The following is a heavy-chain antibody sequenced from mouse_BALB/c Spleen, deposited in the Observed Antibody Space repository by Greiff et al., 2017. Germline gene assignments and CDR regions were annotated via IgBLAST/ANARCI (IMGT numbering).Heavy chain of an antibody. Sequence: EVKLMESGPGLVKPSQSLSLTCTVTGFSITSDYAWNWIRPFPGNLLEWMGDISYSGSTSYNPSLKSRISITRDTSKNQFYLQLNTVTTEDTAPYYYARASLLRDPGYYAMDYWGQGTSVTVSS. V-gene: IGHV3-2*02. D-gene: IGHD1-2*01. CDR1: GFSITSDYA. J-gene: IGHJ4*01. CDR2: ISYSGST. CDR3: ARASLLRDPGYYAMDY.